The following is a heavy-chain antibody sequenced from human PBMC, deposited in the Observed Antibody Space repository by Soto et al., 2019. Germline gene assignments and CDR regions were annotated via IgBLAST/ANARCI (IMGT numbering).Heavy chain of an antibody. CDR3: GRDSGTFHIDY. V-gene: IGHV3-7*04. J-gene: IGHJ4*02. CDR1: GFTFSSHW. Sequence: EVHLVESGGDLVQPGGSLRLSCVASGFTFSSHWMTWVRQAPGKGLEWVANIKEDGSDIYYADSVKGRFTISRDNAKKSLYLQMNGLRTEDTAVYYCGRDSGTFHIDYWGQGTLVTVSS. D-gene: IGHD1-26*01. CDR2: IKEDGSDI.